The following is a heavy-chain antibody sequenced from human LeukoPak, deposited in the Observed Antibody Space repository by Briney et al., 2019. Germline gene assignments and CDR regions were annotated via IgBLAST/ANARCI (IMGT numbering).Heavy chain of an antibody. Sequence: PGGSLRLSCAASGFTFSSYSMNWVRQAPGKGLEWVSSISSSSSYIYYADSVKGRFTISRDNAKNSVYPQMISLRAEDTAVYKCARIGYSSSSLDFWGRGTLVTVSS. J-gene: IGHJ4*02. CDR2: ISSSSSYI. V-gene: IGHV3-21*04. CDR3: ARIGYSSSSLDF. CDR1: GFTFSSYS. D-gene: IGHD6-6*01.